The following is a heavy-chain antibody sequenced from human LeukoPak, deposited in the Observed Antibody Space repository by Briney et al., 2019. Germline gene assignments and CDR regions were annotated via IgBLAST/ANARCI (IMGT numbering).Heavy chain of an antibody. D-gene: IGHD6-13*01. V-gene: IGHV4-39*02. CDR3: AREFRGYSNTFDY. CDR2: IYYSGST. J-gene: IGHJ4*02. Sequence: PSETLSLTCTVSSGSISSSSYYWGWIRQPPGKGLEWIGSIYYSGSTYYNPSLKSRVTISVDTSKNQFSLKLSSVTAADTAVYYCAREFRGYSNTFDYWGQGTLVTVSS. CDR1: SGSISSSSYY.